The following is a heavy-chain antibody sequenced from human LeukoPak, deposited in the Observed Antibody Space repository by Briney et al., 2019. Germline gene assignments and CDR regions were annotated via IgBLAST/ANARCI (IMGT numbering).Heavy chain of an antibody. J-gene: IGHJ4*02. Sequence: SETLSLTCAVSGASFNNYYWSWVRQTPGKGLEWIGEINHSGYTNDSPSLKSRVTLSIDTSRKQFSLNLRSVTVADTGIYYCTRMTTGHDYWGQGTLVTVSS. CDR2: INHSGYT. V-gene: IGHV4-34*01. CDR1: GASFNNYY. CDR3: TRMTTGHDY. D-gene: IGHD4-17*01.